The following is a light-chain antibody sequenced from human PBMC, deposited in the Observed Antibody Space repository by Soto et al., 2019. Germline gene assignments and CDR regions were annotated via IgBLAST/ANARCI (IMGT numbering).Light chain of an antibody. CDR2: ENN. Sequence: QSVLTQPPSVSEAPGQRVTISCIGSSSNIGAGYEAHWYQQVPGTAPKLLIYENNNRPSGVPDRFSGSKSGTSASLAITGLQAEDEAEYYRQSYDSSLSGYVFGTGTKLTVL. V-gene: IGLV1-40*01. CDR3: QSYDSSLSGYV. CDR1: SSNIGAGYE. J-gene: IGLJ1*01.